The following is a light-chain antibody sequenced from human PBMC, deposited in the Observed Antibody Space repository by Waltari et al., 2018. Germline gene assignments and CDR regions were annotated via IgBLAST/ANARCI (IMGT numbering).Light chain of an antibody. Sequence: QSVLTQPPSASGTPGQRVIISCSGSSSIIGSDTVNWYQQPPGTAHRLLIYSTNQRPSGVPDRFSGSKSGTSAFLAISGLQSEDESDYYCAAWDGSQFARVFGGGTKLSVL. CDR2: STN. CDR1: SSIIGSDT. CDR3: AAWDGSQFARV. V-gene: IGLV1-44*01. J-gene: IGLJ3*02.